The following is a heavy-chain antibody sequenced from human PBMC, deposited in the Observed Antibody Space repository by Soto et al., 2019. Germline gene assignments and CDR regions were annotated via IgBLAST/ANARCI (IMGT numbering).Heavy chain of an antibody. Sequence: SETLSLTCTVSVDSITTYYWSWIRQPAGKGLEWIGRIDTSGNTNYNPSLKSRVTMSVDTSKKQFSLKLTSVTAEDTAVYYCLWYSHTRRGYYYYGMDVWGQGTTVTVSS. CDR3: LWYSHTRRGYYYYGMDV. CDR1: VDSITTYY. D-gene: IGHD3-10*01. J-gene: IGHJ6*02. CDR2: IDTSGNT. V-gene: IGHV4-4*07.